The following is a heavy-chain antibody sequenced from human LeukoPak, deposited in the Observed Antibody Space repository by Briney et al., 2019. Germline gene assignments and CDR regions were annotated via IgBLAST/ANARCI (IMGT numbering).Heavy chain of an antibody. J-gene: IGHJ6*03. V-gene: IGHV4-4*07. CDR3: ARDPGRAAAGNRYYYYYHMDV. Sequence: SETLSLTCTVSGGSISSYYWSWIRQPAGKGLEWIGRIYTSGSTNYNPSLKSRVTMSVDTSKNQFSLKLSSVTAADTAVYYCARDPGRAAAGNRYYYYYHMDVWGKGTTVTISS. CDR2: IYTSGST. CDR1: GGSISSYY. D-gene: IGHD6-13*01.